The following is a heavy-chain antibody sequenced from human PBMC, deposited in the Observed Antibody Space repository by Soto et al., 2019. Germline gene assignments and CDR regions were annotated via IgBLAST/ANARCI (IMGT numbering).Heavy chain of an antibody. CDR1: GGSFSGYY. J-gene: IGHJ4*02. D-gene: IGHD3-22*01. Sequence: QVQLQQWGAGVLKPSETLSLTCAVYGGSFSGYYWSWIRQPPGKGLEWIGEINHSGSTNYNPSLKSRVTISVDTSKNQFSLKLSSVTAADTAVYYCATNNYDSSGYYSQGDYWGQGTLVTVSS. V-gene: IGHV4-34*01. CDR2: INHSGST. CDR3: ATNNYDSSGYYSQGDY.